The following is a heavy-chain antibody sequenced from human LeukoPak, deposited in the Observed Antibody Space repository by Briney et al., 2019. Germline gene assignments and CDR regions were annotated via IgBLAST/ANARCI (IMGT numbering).Heavy chain of an antibody. J-gene: IGHJ4*02. CDR1: GFTFSGYS. V-gene: IGHV3-30*03. CDR2: ISYDGTNK. Sequence: GGSRRLSCAASGFTFSGYSMHWVRQAPGRGLEWVALISYDGTNKYYADSVKGRFTISRDTSKNTLYLQMNSLRAEDTAVYYCARRYCSSTSCLIDYWGQGTLVTVSS. CDR3: ARRYCSSTSCLIDY. D-gene: IGHD2-2*01.